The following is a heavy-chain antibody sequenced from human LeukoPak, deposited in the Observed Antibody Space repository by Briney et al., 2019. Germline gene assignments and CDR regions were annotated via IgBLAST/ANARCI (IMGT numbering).Heavy chain of an antibody. V-gene: IGHV3-23*01. J-gene: IGHJ4*02. Sequence: PGGSLRLSCAASGFTFSSYAMSWVRQTPGKGLEWVSSVTTGSTHTYYTDSVKGRFTISRDDSKNTLYLQMNSLRAEDTAVYYCAKAPGRSCSGVRCYHFDFWGQGTLVTVSS. CDR1: GFTFSSYA. CDR2: VTTGSTHT. D-gene: IGHD2-15*01. CDR3: AKAPGRSCSGVRCYHFDF.